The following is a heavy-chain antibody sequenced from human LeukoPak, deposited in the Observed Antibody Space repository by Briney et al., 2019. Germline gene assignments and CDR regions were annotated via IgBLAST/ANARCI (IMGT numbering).Heavy chain of an antibody. D-gene: IGHD3-22*01. CDR2: INPNSGGT. V-gene: IGHV1-2*02. CDR1: GYTFTGYY. J-gene: IGHJ4*02. CDR3: ARALSPYYYDSSGYLAGHPPPGMYYFDY. Sequence: GASVKVSCKTSGYTFTGYYMHWVRQAPGQGLEWMGWINPNSGGTNYAQKFQGRVTMTRDTSISTAYMELSRLRSDDTAVYYCARALSPYYYDSSGYLAGHPPPGMYYFDYWGQGTLVTVSS.